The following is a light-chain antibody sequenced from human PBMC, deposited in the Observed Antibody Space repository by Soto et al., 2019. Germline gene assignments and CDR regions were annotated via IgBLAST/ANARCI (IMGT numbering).Light chain of an antibody. V-gene: IGKV3-15*01. CDR2: GAS. CDR1: QYIGSN. Sequence: EIVLTQSPGTLSVSRGETATLSCRASQYIGSNLAWYQQKPGQAPGLLIYGASTRATGIPARFSGFGSGTDFTLTISRLEPEDFAVYYCQQYDNSPLTFGGGTKVDI. CDR3: QQYDNSPLT. J-gene: IGKJ4*01.